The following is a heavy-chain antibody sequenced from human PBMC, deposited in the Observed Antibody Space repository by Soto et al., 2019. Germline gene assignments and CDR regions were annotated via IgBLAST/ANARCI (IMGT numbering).Heavy chain of an antibody. CDR1: GFTFSDAA. CDR2: IRSKANSYAT. V-gene: IGHV3-73*01. Sequence: EVQLVESGGGLVQPGGSLKLSCAASGFTFSDAAMHWVRQASGKGLEWVGRIRSKANSYATAYAASVKGRFSISRDDSKITADLQMNSLKTEDTAVYYCIRHSVDYWGQGTLVTVSS. J-gene: IGHJ4*02. CDR3: IRHSVDY.